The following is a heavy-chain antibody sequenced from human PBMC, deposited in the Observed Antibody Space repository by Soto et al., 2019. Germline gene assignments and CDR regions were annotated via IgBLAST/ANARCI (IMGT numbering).Heavy chain of an antibody. V-gene: IGHV1-69*01. CDR1: GGTFSSYA. D-gene: IGHD3-10*01. Sequence: QVQLVQSGAEVKKPGSSVKVSCKASGGTFSSYAISWVRQAPGQGLEWMGGIIPIFGTANYVQKFQGRVTVTADESTSTAYMELGSLRSEHTAVYYCARTGGAGQFDYWGQGTLVTVSS. CDR2: IIPIFGTA. J-gene: IGHJ4*02. CDR3: ARTGGAGQFDY.